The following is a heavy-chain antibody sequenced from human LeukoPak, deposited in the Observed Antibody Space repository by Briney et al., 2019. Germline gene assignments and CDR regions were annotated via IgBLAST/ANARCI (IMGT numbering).Heavy chain of an antibody. V-gene: IGHV1-2*02. Sequence: ASVKVSCKASGYSFSGHYMHWVRQAPGQGPEWMGWINPNSGGTNYAQKFQGRVTMTRDTSISTAYMELSSLRSEDTAVYYCARVPADYYDSSGYYFDYWGQGTLVTVSS. D-gene: IGHD3-22*01. CDR3: ARVPADYYDSSGYYFDY. CDR1: GYSFSGHY. CDR2: INPNSGGT. J-gene: IGHJ4*02.